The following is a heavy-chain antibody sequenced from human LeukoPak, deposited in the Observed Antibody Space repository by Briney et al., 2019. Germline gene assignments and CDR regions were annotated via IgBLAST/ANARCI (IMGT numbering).Heavy chain of an antibody. D-gene: IGHD1-26*01. CDR2: IHYRGST. CDR3: VGRIVGPSKPFDY. CDR1: GDSISSNGHY. J-gene: IGHJ4*02. V-gene: IGHV4-39*01. Sequence: SETLSLTCTVFGDSISSNGHYWAWIRQPPGKGLEWIATIHYRGSTYYDPSLRSRVSISLDTSKSQFSLKLSSVTAADTAVYYCVGRIVGPSKPFDYWGQGTLVIVSS.